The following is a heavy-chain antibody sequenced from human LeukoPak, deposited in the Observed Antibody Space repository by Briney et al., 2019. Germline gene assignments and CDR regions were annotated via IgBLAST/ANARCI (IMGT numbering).Heavy chain of an antibody. CDR2: MNPNSGNT. CDR3: ARTHGGHVSGYGGFDY. Sequence: GSVKVSCKASGYTFINYDISWVRQATGQGLEWMGWMNPNSGNTGYAQKFQGRVTMTRKTSISTAYMELSSLRFEDMAVYYCARTHGGHVSGYGGFDYWGQGNLVTVSS. CDR1: GYTFINYD. J-gene: IGHJ4*02. V-gene: IGHV1-8*01. D-gene: IGHD5-12*01.